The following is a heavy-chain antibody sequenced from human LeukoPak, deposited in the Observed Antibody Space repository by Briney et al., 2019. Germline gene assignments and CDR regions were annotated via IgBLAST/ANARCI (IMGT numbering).Heavy chain of an antibody. J-gene: IGHJ4*02. D-gene: IGHD1-26*01. Sequence: GGSLRLSCAASGFTFNSYALSWVRQAPGKGLEWVSAISIGGSSTYYAASVKGRFMISRDNSKNTLYLQMHSLRAEDTAVYSCAKGKKWELPLESWGLGTLVTVSS. V-gene: IGHV3-23*01. CDR2: ISIGGSST. CDR1: GFTFNSYA. CDR3: AKGKKWELPLES.